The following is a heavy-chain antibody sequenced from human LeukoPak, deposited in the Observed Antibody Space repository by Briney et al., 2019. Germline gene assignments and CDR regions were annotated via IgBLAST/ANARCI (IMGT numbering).Heavy chain of an antibody. V-gene: IGHV4-59*08. CDR3: ARLSCDGVSCFDY. D-gene: IGHD2-21*01. CDR2: ISYSGST. CDR1: RGSISTHY. Sequence: SETLSLTCSVSRGSISTHYWSWIRQPPGQGLEWIGYISYSGSTNYNPSLKSRVTISVDTSKSQFSLKLSSMTAADTAVYYCARLSCDGVSCFDYWGQGALVTVSS. J-gene: IGHJ4*02.